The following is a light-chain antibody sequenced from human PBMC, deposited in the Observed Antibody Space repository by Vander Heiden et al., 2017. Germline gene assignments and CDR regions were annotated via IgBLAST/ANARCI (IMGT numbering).Light chain of an antibody. Sequence: DIQMTQSPSSLYASVGDRVTITCRASQSISSYLNWYHQKPGKAPKLLIYAASSLQSGVPSRFSGSGSGTDFTLTISSLQPEDFATYYCQQSYSTPYTFGQGTKLEIK. J-gene: IGKJ2*01. CDR3: QQSYSTPYT. V-gene: IGKV1-39*01. CDR2: AAS. CDR1: QSISSY.